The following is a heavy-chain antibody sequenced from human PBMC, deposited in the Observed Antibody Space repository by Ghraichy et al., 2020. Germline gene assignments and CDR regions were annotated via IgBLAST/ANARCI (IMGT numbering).Heavy chain of an antibody. CDR1: GGSFSGYY. D-gene: IGHD3-3*01. CDR2: INHSGST. J-gene: IGHJ5*02. V-gene: IGHV4-34*01. Sequence: SETLSLTCAVYGGSFSGYYWSWIRQPPGKGLEWIGEINHSGSTNYNPSLKSRVTISVDTSKNQFSLKLSSVTAADTAVYYCARSVRTWSGYHKSYWFDPRGQGTLVTVSS. CDR3: ARSVRTWSGYHKSYWFDP.